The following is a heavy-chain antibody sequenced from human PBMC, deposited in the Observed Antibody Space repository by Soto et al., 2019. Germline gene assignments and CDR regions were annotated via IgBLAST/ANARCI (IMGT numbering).Heavy chain of an antibody. V-gene: IGHV1-69*01. Sequence: QVQLVQSGAEVKKPGSSVKVSCKASGGTFSSYAISWVRQAPGQGLEWMGGIIPIFGTANYAQKFQGSVTITADESTSTAYMELSSLRSEDTAVYYCASGGAYCGGDCYHYWGQGPLVTVSS. D-gene: IGHD2-21*02. J-gene: IGHJ4*02. CDR1: GGTFSSYA. CDR3: ASGGAYCGGDCYHY. CDR2: IIPIFGTA.